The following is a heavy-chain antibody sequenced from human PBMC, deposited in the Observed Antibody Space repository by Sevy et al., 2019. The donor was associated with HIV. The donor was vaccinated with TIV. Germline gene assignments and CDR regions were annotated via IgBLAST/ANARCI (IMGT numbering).Heavy chain of an antibody. V-gene: IGHV4-34*01. CDR1: GGSFSGYY. Sequence: SETLSLTCAVYGGSFSGYYWSWIRQPPGKGLEWIGEINHSGSTNYNPSLKSRVTISVDTSKNQFSLQLSSVTAADTAVYYCAREGYYGSGSYSWGQGTLVTVSP. CDR2: INHSGST. J-gene: IGHJ4*02. CDR3: AREGYYGSGSYS. D-gene: IGHD3-10*01.